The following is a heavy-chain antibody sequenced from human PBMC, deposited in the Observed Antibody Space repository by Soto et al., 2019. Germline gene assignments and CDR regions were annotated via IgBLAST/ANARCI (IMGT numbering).Heavy chain of an antibody. V-gene: IGHV6-1*01. Sequence: SETLSLTCAISGDSVSSNTASWNWVRQSPSRGLEWLGRTYSRSKWYNDYAVSVKSRIIINPDTSKNQFSLQLNSVTPEDTAVYYCAKGDNLGPKTGYAFDPWGQGILVTVSS. CDR3: AKGDNLGPKTGYAFDP. CDR2: TYSRSKWYN. J-gene: IGHJ5*02. D-gene: IGHD5-12*01. CDR1: GDSVSSNTAS.